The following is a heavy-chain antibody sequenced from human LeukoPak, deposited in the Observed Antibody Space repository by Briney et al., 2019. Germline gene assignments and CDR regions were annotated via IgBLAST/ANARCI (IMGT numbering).Heavy chain of an antibody. Sequence: SETLSLTCTVSGGSISSGGYSWSWIRQHPGKGLEWIGYIYYSGTTYYNPSLRSRVTISVDTSKNQFSLRLSSVTAADTAVYYCARGRWLVNYWGQGTLVTVSS. V-gene: IGHV4-31*03. D-gene: IGHD6-19*01. J-gene: IGHJ4*02. CDR2: IYYSGTT. CDR1: GGSISSGGYS. CDR3: ARGRWLVNY.